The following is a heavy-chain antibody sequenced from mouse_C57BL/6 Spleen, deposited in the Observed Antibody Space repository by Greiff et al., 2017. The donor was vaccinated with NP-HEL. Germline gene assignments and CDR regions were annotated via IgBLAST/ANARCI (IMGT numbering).Heavy chain of an antibody. CDR3: ARASTGAWYFDV. J-gene: IGHJ1*03. CDR2: IDPEDGET. CDR1: GFNITDYY. V-gene: IGHV14-2*01. D-gene: IGHD4-1*02. Sequence: VQLQQSGAELVKPGASVKLSCTASGFNITDYYMHWVKQRTEQGLEWIGRIDPEDGETKYAPKFQGKATLTADTSSNTAYLQLSSLTSEDTAVYYCARASTGAWYFDVWGTGTTVTVSS.